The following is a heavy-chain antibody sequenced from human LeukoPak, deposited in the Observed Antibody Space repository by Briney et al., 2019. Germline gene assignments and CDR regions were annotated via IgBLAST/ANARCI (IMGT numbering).Heavy chain of an antibody. V-gene: IGHV3-73*01. J-gene: IGHJ4*02. CDR3: TSYYYGSGSSFGY. Sequence: QPGGSLRLSCAASGFTFSGSAMHWVRQASGKGLEWVGRIRSKANSYATAYAASVKGRFTISRDDSKNTAYLQMNSLKTEDTAVYYCTSYYYGSGSSFGYWGQGTLVTVSS. D-gene: IGHD3-10*01. CDR1: GFTFSGSA. CDR2: IRSKANSYAT.